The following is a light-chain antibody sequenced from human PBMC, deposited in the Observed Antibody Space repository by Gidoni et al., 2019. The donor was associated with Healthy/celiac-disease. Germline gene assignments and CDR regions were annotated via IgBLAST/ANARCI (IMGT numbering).Light chain of an antibody. Sequence: SYVLTQPPSVSVAPGKTARIPCGGNNIGSKSVHWDQQKPGQAPVLVVYDDSDRPSGIPERFSGSNSGNTATLTISRVEAGDEADYYCQVWDSSSDHYVVFGGGTKLTVL. CDR1: NIGSKS. V-gene: IGLV3-21*03. J-gene: IGLJ2*01. CDR3: QVWDSSSDHYVV. CDR2: DDS.